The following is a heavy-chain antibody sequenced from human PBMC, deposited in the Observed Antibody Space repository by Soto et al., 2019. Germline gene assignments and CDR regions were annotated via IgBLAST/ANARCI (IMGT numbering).Heavy chain of an antibody. J-gene: IGHJ3*02. CDR2: IYYSGST. CDR3: AREGKVVVIKEDALDI. V-gene: IGHV4-30-4*01. Sequence: SETLSLTCTVSGGSISSGDYYWSWIRQPPGKGLEWIGYIYYSGSTYYNPSLKSRVTISVDTSKNQFSLKLSSVTAADTAVYYGAREGKVVVIKEDALDIWGQGTMVTVS. CDR1: GGSISSGDYY. D-gene: IGHD3-22*01.